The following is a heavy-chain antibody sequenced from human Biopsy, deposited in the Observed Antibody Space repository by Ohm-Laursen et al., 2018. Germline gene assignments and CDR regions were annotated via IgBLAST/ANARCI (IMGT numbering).Heavy chain of an antibody. Sequence: PSQTLSLTCTVSGDSLSSGPDNWSWIRQSPGQGLEYIGFIYSGGNTNYNPSLKNRVTMSVDTSKNQFYLKLYSVTAADTAVYYCARGRRTSGWPYFDNWGQGALVIVSP. D-gene: IGHD6-19*01. CDR3: ARGRRTSGWPYFDN. J-gene: IGHJ4*02. CDR1: GDSLSSGPDN. V-gene: IGHV4-61*01. CDR2: IYSGGNT.